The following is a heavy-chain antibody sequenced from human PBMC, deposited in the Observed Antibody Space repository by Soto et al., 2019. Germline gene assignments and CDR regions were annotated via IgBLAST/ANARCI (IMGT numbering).Heavy chain of an antibody. CDR3: AKVQVAAAGTFDYYGMDV. V-gene: IGHV3-30*18. CDR2: ISYDGSNK. Sequence: GGSLRLSCAASGFTFSSYGMHWVRQAPGKGLEWVAVISYDGSNKYYADSVKGRFTISRDNSKNTLYLQMNSLRAEDTAVYYCAKVQVAAAGTFDYYGMDVWGQGTTVTVSS. D-gene: IGHD6-13*01. J-gene: IGHJ6*02. CDR1: GFTFSSYG.